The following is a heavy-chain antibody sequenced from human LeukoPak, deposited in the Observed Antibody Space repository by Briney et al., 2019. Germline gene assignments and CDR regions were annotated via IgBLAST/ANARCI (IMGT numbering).Heavy chain of an antibody. J-gene: IGHJ4*02. D-gene: IGHD5-12*01. Sequence: CGPSLANVPQTLTLSCTFSGFALVSSVGVGWIRQPPGKALEWLALIYWDDDKRYSPSLKRRLTLTKDTSKNQVVLTMTNMEPMDTATIYCAQHVDISMGFDYWGQGTLVTASS. V-gene: IGHV2-5*02. CDR1: GFALVSSVG. CDR2: IYWDDDK. CDR3: AQHVDISMGFDY.